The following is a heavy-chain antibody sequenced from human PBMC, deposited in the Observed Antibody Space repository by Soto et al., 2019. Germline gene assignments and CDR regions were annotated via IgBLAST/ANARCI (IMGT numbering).Heavy chain of an antibody. V-gene: IGHV3-64*01. CDR1: GFTFNSYA. Sequence: EVQLVESGGGLVQPGGSQRLSCAASGFTFNSYAMHWVRQAPGKGLEYVSAISGNGGSTYYANSVKGRFTISRDNSKNTLYLQMGSLRAEDMAVYYCARRGYGLYFDYWGQGTLVTVSS. CDR3: ARRGYGLYFDY. J-gene: IGHJ4*02. CDR2: ISGNGGST. D-gene: IGHD3-10*01.